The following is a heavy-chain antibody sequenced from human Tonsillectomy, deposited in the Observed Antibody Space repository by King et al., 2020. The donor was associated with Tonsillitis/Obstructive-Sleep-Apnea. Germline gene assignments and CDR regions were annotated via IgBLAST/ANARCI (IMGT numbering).Heavy chain of an antibody. CDR3: TTDSSYYDYVWGSYRPASFGY. CDR1: GFTFSNDW. Sequence: VQLVESGGGLVKPGGSLRLSCAASGFTFSNDWMNWVRQAPGKGLEWVGRIKRKTDGGHTDYPAPVKRRFTIASDDSKNTLYLQMNSLKTEDTAVYYCTTDSSYYDYVWGSYRPASFGYWGQGTLVTVSS. J-gene: IGHJ4*02. D-gene: IGHD3-16*02. CDR2: IKRKTDGGHT. V-gene: IGHV3-15*07.